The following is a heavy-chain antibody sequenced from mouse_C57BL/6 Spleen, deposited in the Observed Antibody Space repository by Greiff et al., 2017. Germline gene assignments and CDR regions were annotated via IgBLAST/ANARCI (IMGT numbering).Heavy chain of an antibody. D-gene: IGHD2-5*01. CDR1: GYTFTSYW. J-gene: IGHJ3*01. CDR2: IDPSDSYT. Sequence: VQLQQPGAELVMPGASVKLSCKASGYTFTSYWMHWVKQRPGQGLEWIGEIDPSDSYTNYNQKFKGKSTLTVDKSSSTAYMQLSSLTSEDSAVYYCARSGSNCPFGYWGQGTLVTVSA. V-gene: IGHV1-69*01. CDR3: ARSGSNCPFGY.